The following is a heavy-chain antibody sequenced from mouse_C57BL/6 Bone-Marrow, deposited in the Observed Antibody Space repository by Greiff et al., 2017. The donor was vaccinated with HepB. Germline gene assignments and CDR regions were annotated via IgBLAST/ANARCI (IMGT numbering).Heavy chain of an antibody. V-gene: IGHV1-64*01. Sequence: VQLQQSGAELVKPGASVKLSCKASGYTFTSYWMHWVKQRPGQGLEWIGMIHPNSGSTNYNEKFKSKATLTVDKSSSTAYMQLSSLTSEDSAVYYCARDPSYDYDPYWYFDVWGTGTTVTVSS. D-gene: IGHD2-4*01. CDR1: GYTFTSYW. CDR3: ARDPSYDYDPYWYFDV. CDR2: IHPNSGST. J-gene: IGHJ1*03.